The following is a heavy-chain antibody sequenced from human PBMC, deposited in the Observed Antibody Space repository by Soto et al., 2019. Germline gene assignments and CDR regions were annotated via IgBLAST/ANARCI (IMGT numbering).Heavy chain of an antibody. Sequence: SETLSLTCTVSGGSISSYYWSWIRQPPGKGLEWIGYIYYSGSTNYNPSLKSRVTISVDTSKNQFSLKLSSVTAADTAVYYCARRDSSGWYDWFDPWGQGTLVTVSS. CDR3: ARRDSSGWYDWFDP. D-gene: IGHD6-19*01. CDR2: IYYSGST. V-gene: IGHV4-59*01. CDR1: GGSISSYY. J-gene: IGHJ5*02.